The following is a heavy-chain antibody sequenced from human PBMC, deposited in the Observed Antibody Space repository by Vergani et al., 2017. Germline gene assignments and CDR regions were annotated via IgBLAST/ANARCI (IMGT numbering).Heavy chain of an antibody. CDR2: IDHTGRP. J-gene: IGHJ6*03. V-gene: IGHV4-34*01. D-gene: IGHD4-11*01. Sequence: QVQLQQWGGGLLKPSETLSLTCVVNGRSFTSYHWTWIRQSPGEGLEWVGDIDHTGRPDYNPSLKSRLTMSVDKSRNQFSLTLNSVTATDTAIYFCARVNTETNGHLYYYYYMDVWGQGTAVTVSS. CDR1: GRSFTSYH. CDR3: ARVNTETNGHLYYYYYMDV.